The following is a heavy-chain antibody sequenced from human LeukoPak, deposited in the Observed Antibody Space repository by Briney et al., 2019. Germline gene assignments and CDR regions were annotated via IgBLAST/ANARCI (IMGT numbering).Heavy chain of an antibody. D-gene: IGHD2-15*01. V-gene: IGHV3-66*01. CDR2: IYSGDNT. CDR1: GFTVSSNY. CDR3: ARRRYCSGGSCYVMALDY. J-gene: IGHJ4*02. Sequence: GGSLRLSCAVSGFTVSSNYMSWVRQAPGKGLEWVSIIYSGDNTYYADSVKGRFTISRDNSKKTLYLQMNSLRAEDTAVYYCARRRYCSGGSCYVMALDYWGQGTLVTVSS.